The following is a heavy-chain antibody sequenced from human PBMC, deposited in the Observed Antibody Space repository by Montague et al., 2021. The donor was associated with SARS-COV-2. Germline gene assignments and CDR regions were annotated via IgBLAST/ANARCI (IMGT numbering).Heavy chain of an antibody. J-gene: IGHJ6*02. V-gene: IGHV3-48*03. CDR3: AATSGDIVVVVAAYYGMDV. Sequence: SLRLSCAASGFTFSSYEMNWVRQAPGKGLEWVSYISSSGSTIYYADSVKGRFTISRDNAKNSLYLQMNSLRAEDTAVYYCAATSGDIVVVVAAYYGMDVWGQGTTATVSS. CDR1: GFTFSSYE. D-gene: IGHD2-15*01. CDR2: ISSSGSTI.